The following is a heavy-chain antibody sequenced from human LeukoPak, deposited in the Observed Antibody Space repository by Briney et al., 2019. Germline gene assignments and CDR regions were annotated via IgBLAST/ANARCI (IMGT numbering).Heavy chain of an antibody. V-gene: IGHV2-5*01. CDR1: GFSLSTSGVG. CDR2: NYWNDDK. J-gene: IGHJ4*02. D-gene: IGHD6-13*01. CDR3: VHAVRTISWSRFEY. Sequence: SGPTLVKPTQTLTLTCTFSGFSLSTSGVGVGWIRQPPGKALEWLAVNYWNDDKRYSPSLKSRLTIIKDTSKNQVVLTMTNVDPVDEATYYCVHAVRTISWSRFEYWGQGTLVTVSS.